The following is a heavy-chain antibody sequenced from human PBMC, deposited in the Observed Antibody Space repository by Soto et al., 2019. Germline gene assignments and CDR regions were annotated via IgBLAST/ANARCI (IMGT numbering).Heavy chain of an antibody. D-gene: IGHD4-17*01. V-gene: IGHV4-59*08. Sequence: SETLSHTCTVSGGSISSYYWSWIRQPPGKGLEWIGYSYYSGSTNYNPALKSRVTISVDTSKNQFSLKLSSVTAADTAVYYCARRYGGTLDSWGQGTLVTVSS. CDR2: SYYSGST. CDR3: ARRYGGTLDS. J-gene: IGHJ4*02. CDR1: GGSISSYY.